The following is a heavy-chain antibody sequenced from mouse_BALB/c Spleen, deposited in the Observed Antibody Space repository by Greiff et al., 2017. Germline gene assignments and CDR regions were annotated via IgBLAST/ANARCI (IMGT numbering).Heavy chain of an antibody. CDR2: IWWNDNK. V-gene: IGHV8-11*01. J-gene: IGHJ2*01. Sequence: QVTLKVCGPGILQPSQTLSLTCSFSGFSLSTYGIGVGWIRQPSGKGLEWLAHIWWNDNKYYNTALKSRLTISKDTSNNQVFLKIASVDTADTATYYCARIMTGTVFDYWGQGTTLTVSS. D-gene: IGHD4-1*01. CDR3: ARIMTGTVFDY. CDR1: GFSLSTYGIG.